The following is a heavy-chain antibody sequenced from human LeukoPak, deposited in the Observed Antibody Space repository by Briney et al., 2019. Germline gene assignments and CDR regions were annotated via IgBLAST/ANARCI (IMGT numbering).Heavy chain of an antibody. CDR1: GFTFSTYG. Sequence: GGSLRLSCAASGFTFSTYGMSWVRQAPGKGLEWLPYISGSSSAINYADSVKGRFTISRDNAKNSLFLQMNSLRAEDTAVYYCATYSGYDRIFDYWGQGTLVTVSS. CDR3: ATYSGYDRIFDY. J-gene: IGHJ4*02. D-gene: IGHD5-12*01. V-gene: IGHV3-48*01. CDR2: ISGSSSAI.